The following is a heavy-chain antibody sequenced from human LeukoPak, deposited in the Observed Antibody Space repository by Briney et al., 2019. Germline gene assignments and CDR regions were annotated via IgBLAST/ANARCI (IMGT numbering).Heavy chain of an antibody. CDR2: IYPGDSDT. Sequence: GESLKISCKGSGYSFTSYWIGWVRQMPGKGLEWMGIIYPGDSDTRYSPSFQGQVTISADKSISTAYLQWSSLKASDTAMYYCARLFTYYYDSSGYSHFDYWGQGTLVTVSS. CDR1: GYSFTSYW. J-gene: IGHJ4*02. D-gene: IGHD3-22*01. V-gene: IGHV5-51*01. CDR3: ARLFTYYYDSSGYSHFDY.